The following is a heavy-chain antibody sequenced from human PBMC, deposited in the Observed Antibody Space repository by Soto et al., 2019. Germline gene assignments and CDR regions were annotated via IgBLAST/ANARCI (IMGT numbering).Heavy chain of an antibody. D-gene: IGHD2-15*01. V-gene: IGHV1-46*01. Sequence: QVQLVQSGAEVKRPGASVKVSCKASGYTFTTYYMHWVRQAPGQGLEWLGIINPNGGSTTYAQKFQGRGTMTRDTSRSTVYLELSSLRSEDTAVYYCARAGYCSGGTCFHGNCDYWGQGTLVTVSS. CDR3: ARAGYCSGGTCFHGNCDY. CDR2: INPNGGST. CDR1: GYTFTTYY. J-gene: IGHJ4*02.